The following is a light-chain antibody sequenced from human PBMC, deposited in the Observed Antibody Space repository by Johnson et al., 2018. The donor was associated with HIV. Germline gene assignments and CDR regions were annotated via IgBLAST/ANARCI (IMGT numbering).Light chain of an antibody. V-gene: IGLV1-51*02. J-gene: IGLJ1*01. CDR1: SSNIGNNY. CDR2: ENN. Sequence: QSVLTQSPSVSAAPGQKVTISCSGSSSNIGNNYVSWYQQLPGTAPKLLIYENNKRPSGIPDRFSGSKSGPSATLGITGLQTGDEADYYCGTWYSSLRAYVFGTGTKVTVL. CDR3: GTWYSSLRAYV.